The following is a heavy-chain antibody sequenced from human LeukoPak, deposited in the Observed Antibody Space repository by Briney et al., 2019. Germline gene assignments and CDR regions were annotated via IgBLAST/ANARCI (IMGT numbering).Heavy chain of an antibody. CDR2: IYSGGST. J-gene: IGHJ4*02. Sequence: GGSPRLSCAASGFTVSSNYMSWVRQAPGKGLEWVSVIYSGGSTYYADSVKGRFTISRDNSKNTLYLQMSSLRAEGTAVYYCASGRGENFDYWGQGTLVTVSS. V-gene: IGHV3-53*01. D-gene: IGHD2-21*01. CDR1: GFTVSSNY. CDR3: ASGRGENFDY.